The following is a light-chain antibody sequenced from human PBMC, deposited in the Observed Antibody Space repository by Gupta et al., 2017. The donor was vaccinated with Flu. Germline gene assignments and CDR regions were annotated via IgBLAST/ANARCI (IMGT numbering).Light chain of an antibody. CDR2: DVS. CDR1: SSDVGGYNY. J-gene: IGLJ1*01. CDR3: CSYAGSYTFV. V-gene: IGLV2-11*01. Sequence: TSSDVGGYNYVSWYQKHPGKAPKLMIYDVSKRPSGGPDRFSGSQYGNTASLTISGLQAEDESDYYCCSYAGSYTFVFGTGTKVTVL.